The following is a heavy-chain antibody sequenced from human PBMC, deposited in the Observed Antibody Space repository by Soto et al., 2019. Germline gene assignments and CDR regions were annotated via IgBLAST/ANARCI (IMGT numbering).Heavy chain of an antibody. Sequence: QVQLQESGPGLVKPSQTLSLTRTVSGGSISSGGYYWSWIRQHPGKGLEWIGYIYYSGSTYYNPSLKSRVTISVDTSKNQFSLKLSSVTAADTAVYYCAGLMVRGVDFDYWGQGTLVTVSS. D-gene: IGHD3-10*01. V-gene: IGHV4-31*03. CDR1: GGSISSGGYY. J-gene: IGHJ4*02. CDR3: AGLMVRGVDFDY. CDR2: IYYSGST.